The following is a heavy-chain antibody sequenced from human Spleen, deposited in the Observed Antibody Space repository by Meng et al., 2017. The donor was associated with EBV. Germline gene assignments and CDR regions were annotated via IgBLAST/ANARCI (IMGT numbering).Heavy chain of an antibody. J-gene: IGHJ5*02. CDR1: GDSISGGNW. V-gene: IGHV4-4*03. Sequence: VRVQESGLGLVKPPGSLSLTCAVPGDSISGGNWWSGGRQPPGKGLEWIVEIYHSGSTNYHPSLMSRVTISIDKSENQFSLKLTSVTAADTALYYCARERGAQYSGWFDPWGPGTLVTGSA. D-gene: IGHD6-6*01. CDR2: IYHSGST. CDR3: ARERGAQYSGWFDP.